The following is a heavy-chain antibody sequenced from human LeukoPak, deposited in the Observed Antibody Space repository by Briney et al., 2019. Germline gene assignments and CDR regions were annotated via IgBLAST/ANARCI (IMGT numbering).Heavy chain of an antibody. J-gene: IGHJ4*02. Sequence: PSETLSLTCTVSGGSLSSGGYYWSWIRQPPGKGLEWIGYIYHSGSTYYNPSLKSRVTISVDTSKNQFSLKLSSVTAADTAVYYCARAVAGTQNPIFFDYWGQGTLVTVSS. CDR2: IYHSGST. D-gene: IGHD6-19*01. V-gene: IGHV4-30-2*01. CDR3: ARAVAGTQNPIFFDY. CDR1: GGSLSSGGYY.